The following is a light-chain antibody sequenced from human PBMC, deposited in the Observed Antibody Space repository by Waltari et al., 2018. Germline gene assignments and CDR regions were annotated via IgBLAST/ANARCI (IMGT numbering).Light chain of an antibody. V-gene: IGLV3-25*03. J-gene: IGLJ3*02. CDR2: KGS. Sequence: SYELTQPPSVSVSPGQTARITCSGDALPKQYAYWYQQKPGQAPVLVIEKGSERPSGIPERFSGSSSGTTVTLTISGVQAEDEADYYCQSADSSGTWVFGGGTKLTVL. CDR1: ALPKQY. CDR3: QSADSSGTWV.